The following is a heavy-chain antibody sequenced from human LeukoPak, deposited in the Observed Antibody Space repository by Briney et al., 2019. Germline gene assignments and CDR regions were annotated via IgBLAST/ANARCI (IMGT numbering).Heavy chain of an antibody. CDR1: GFTFSSYW. Sequence: GGSLRLSCAVSGFTFSSYWMSWVRQAPGKGLEWVANIKQDGSETHYVDSVKGRFTISRDNAKNTLYMQMNSLRAEDTAVYYCARDDSSGYPFDYWGQGTLVTVSS. V-gene: IGHV3-7*01. CDR3: ARDDSSGYPFDY. D-gene: IGHD3-22*01. CDR2: IKQDGSET. J-gene: IGHJ4*02.